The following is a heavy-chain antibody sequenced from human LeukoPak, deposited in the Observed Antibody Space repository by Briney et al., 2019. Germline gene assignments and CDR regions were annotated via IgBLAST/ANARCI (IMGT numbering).Heavy chain of an antibody. CDR1: GYTFTGYY. CDR3: ARVVSGRPSFNWFDP. Sequence: ASVKVSCKASGYTFTGYYMHWVRQAPGQGLEWMGWINPNSGGTNYAQKFQGRVIMTRDTSISTAYMELSRLRSDDTAVYYCARVVSGRPSFNWFDPWGQGTLVTVSS. J-gene: IGHJ5*02. D-gene: IGHD2-21*01. V-gene: IGHV1-2*02. CDR2: INPNSGGT.